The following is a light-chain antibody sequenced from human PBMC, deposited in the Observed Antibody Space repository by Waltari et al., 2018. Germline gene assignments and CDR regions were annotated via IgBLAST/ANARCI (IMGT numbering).Light chain of an antibody. CDR2: KTS. CDR3: QHGFGTPLT. Sequence: DIQMTQSPSSLSASLGDRVTITCRASKNVNNYLNWYQQKPGKAPKVLIYKTSTLQSGVPSRFSCSGSGTDYTFTISSLQSEDVATYFCQHGFGTPLTFGGGTKVELK. J-gene: IGKJ4*01. CDR1: KNVNNY. V-gene: IGKV1-39*01.